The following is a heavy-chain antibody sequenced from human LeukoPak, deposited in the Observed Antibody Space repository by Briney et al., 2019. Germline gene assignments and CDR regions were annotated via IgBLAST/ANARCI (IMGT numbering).Heavy chain of an antibody. Sequence: GGSLRLSCAASGFIFSSYSMSWVRQAPGKGLEWVSSISSSSSYIYCADSVKGRFTISRDNAKNSLYLQMNSLRAEDTAVYYCAREVVVVVAATRENWFDPWGQGTLVTVSS. D-gene: IGHD2-15*01. V-gene: IGHV3-21*01. CDR2: ISSSSSYI. J-gene: IGHJ5*02. CDR3: AREVVVVVAATRENWFDP. CDR1: GFIFSSYS.